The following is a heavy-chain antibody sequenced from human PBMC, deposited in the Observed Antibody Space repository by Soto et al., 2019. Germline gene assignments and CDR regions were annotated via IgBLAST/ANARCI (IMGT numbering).Heavy chain of an antibody. V-gene: IGHV1-18*01. CDR3: ARAGSMITFGGVIDTFDY. J-gene: IGHJ4*02. Sequence: ASVKVSCKASGYTFTSYGISWVRQAPGQGLEWMGWISAYNGNTNYAQKLQGRVTMTTDTSTSTAYMELRSLGSDDTAVYYCARAGSMITFGGVIDTFDYWGQGTLVTVSS. CDR1: GYTFTSYG. CDR2: ISAYNGNT. D-gene: IGHD3-16*02.